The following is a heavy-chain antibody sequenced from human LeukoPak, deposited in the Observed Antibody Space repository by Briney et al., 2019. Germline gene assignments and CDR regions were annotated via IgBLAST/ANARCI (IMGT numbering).Heavy chain of an antibody. CDR2: IFPDGQT. D-gene: IGHD4-17*01. Sequence: GGSLRLSCTLSGLTVNDNYMSWVRQAPGKGLEWVSLIFPDGQTYYADFVQGRFSISRDMSRNTLFLDMSSLRAEDTAVFFCARANPVYGDFDYWGQGTLVTVST. CDR1: GLTVNDNY. J-gene: IGHJ4*02. CDR3: ARANPVYGDFDY. V-gene: IGHV3-53*01.